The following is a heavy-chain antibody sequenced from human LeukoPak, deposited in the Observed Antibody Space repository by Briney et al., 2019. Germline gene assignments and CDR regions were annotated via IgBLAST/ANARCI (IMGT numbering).Heavy chain of an antibody. CDR3: ARGTYYDILTGYSPGTFDY. CDR1: GGSISNYS. CDR2: IHTSGST. J-gene: IGHJ4*02. V-gene: IGHV4-4*07. Sequence: PSETLSLTCTVSGGSISNYSWSWIRQPAGKGLEWIGRIHTSGSTNYNPSLKSQVTMSVDTSKNQFSLKLSSVTAADTAMYYCARGTYYDILTGYSPGTFDYWGQGTLVTVSS. D-gene: IGHD3-9*01.